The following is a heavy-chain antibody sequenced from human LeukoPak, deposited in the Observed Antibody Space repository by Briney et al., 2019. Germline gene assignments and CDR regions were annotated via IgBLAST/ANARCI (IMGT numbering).Heavy chain of an antibody. J-gene: IGHJ4*02. V-gene: IGHV1-46*01. CDR3: ASSPAEERDGYNLFDY. D-gene: IGHD5-24*01. CDR1: GYTFTSYY. Sequence: GASVKVSCKASGYTFTSYYMHWVRQAPGQGLEWMGIINPSGGSTSYAQKFQGRVTMTRDTSTSTVYMELSSLRSEDTAVYYCASSPAEERDGYNLFDYWGREPWSPSPQ. CDR2: INPSGGST.